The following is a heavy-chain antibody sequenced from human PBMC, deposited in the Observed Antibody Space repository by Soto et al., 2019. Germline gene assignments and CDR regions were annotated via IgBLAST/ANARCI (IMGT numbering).Heavy chain of an antibody. CDR2: INPNRGGT. CDR3: ARDDGYCSSTSCSYRAYYYYGMDV. CDR1: GYTFTGYY. D-gene: IGHD2-2*01. V-gene: IGHV1-2*02. Sequence: ASVKVSCKASGYTFTGYYMHWVRQAPGQGLEWMGWINPNRGGTNYAQKFQGRVTMTRDTSISTAYMELSRLRSDDTAVYDCARDDGYCSSTSCSYRAYYYYGMDVWGQGTTVTVSS. J-gene: IGHJ6*02.